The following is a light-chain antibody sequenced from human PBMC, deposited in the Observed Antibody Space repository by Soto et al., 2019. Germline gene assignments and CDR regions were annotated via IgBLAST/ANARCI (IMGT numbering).Light chain of an antibody. V-gene: IGKV1-39*01. CDR2: AAS. CDR3: QQSHSTPPT. CDR1: QSISSY. J-gene: IGKJ5*01. Sequence: DIQMTQSTYSLSASVGDRVTITCRASQSISSYLNWHQQKPGKAPKLLIYAASSLQSGVPSRFSGSGSGTDFTLTISSLQPEDFATYYCQQSHSTPPTFCQVTRLEIK.